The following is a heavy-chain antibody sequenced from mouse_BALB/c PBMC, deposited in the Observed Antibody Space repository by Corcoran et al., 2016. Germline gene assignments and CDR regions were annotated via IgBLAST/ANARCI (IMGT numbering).Heavy chain of an antibody. J-gene: IGHJ3*01. V-gene: IGHV9-2-1*01. CDR2: INTETGEP. CDR1: GYTFTDYS. D-gene: IGHD1-1*01. Sequence: QIQLVQSGPELKKPGETVKISCKASGYTFTDYSMHWVKQAPGKGLKWMGWINTETGEPTYADDFKGRFAFSLETAASTAYLQINNLKNEDTATYFCARGGYDGSSYCWGQGTLVTVSA. CDR3: ARGGYDGSSYC.